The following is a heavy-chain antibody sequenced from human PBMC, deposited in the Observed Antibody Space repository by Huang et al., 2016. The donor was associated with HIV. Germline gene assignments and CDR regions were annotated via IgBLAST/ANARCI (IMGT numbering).Heavy chain of an antibody. J-gene: IGHJ4*02. CDR3: GGSSGYWSFDY. D-gene: IGHD3-22*01. V-gene: IGHV1-18*04. CDR2: SSTNNGDT. CDR1: DYTFTSYG. Sequence: QVQLVQSGGEVKKPGASVKVSCKASDYTFTSYGISWVRQAPGQGLEWMGGSSTNNGDTNYAQKFQGRVTMTTETSTSTAYMELRSLRSDDTAVYYCGGSSGYWSFDYWGQGTLVTVSS.